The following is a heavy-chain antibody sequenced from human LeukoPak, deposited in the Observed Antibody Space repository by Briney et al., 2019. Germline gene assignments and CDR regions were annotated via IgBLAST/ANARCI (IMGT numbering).Heavy chain of an antibody. CDR3: ARGHSHPAPASYKWTRDY. CDR1: VFTFSTYN. V-gene: IGHV3-21*06. D-gene: IGHD3-9*01. J-gene: IGHJ4*02. CDR2: ITSGGTYT. Sequence: PGGSLRLSCAASVFTFSTYNMNWVRQAPGKGLEWVSSITSGGTYTYYAHSVKGRFTTPRHNAKNSLSLQLSSLQAQDTAVDYCARGHSHPAPASYKWTRDYWGQGILVTVSS.